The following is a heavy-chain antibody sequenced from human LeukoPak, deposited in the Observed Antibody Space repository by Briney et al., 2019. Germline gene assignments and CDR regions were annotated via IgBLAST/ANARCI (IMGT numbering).Heavy chain of an antibody. J-gene: IGHJ4*02. CDR3: ANYPDYYDSSGYYGFDY. D-gene: IGHD3-22*01. Sequence: PGGSLRLSCAASGFTFSSYAMSWVRQAPRKGLEWVSAISGSGGSTYYADSVKGRFTISRDNSKNTLYLQMNGLRAEDTAVYYCANYPDYYDSSGYYGFDYWGQGTLVTVSS. CDR1: GFTFSSYA. V-gene: IGHV3-23*01. CDR2: ISGSGGST.